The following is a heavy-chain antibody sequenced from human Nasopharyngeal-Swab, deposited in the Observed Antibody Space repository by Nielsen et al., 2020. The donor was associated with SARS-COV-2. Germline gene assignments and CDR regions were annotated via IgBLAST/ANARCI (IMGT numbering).Heavy chain of an antibody. V-gene: IGHV3-21*01. Sequence: VRQAPGKGLEWVSSISSSSSYIYYADSVKGRFTISRDNAENSLYLQMNSLRAEDTAVYYCARGQPYYDFWSGYSYYYYYGMDVWGQGTTVTVSS. CDR2: ISSSSSYI. J-gene: IGHJ6*02. D-gene: IGHD3-3*01. CDR3: ARGQPYYDFWSGYSYYYYYGMDV.